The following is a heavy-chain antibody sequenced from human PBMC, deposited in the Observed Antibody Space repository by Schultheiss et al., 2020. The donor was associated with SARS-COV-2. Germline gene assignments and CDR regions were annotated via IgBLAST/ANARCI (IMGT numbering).Heavy chain of an antibody. J-gene: IGHJ5*02. CDR2: ISASGGST. Sequence: GGSLRLSCAASGFTFSSYSMNWVRQAPGKGLEWVASISASGGSTNYADSLKGRFIISRDNSKNTLYLQMNSLRTEDTAVYYCAKPVGNYLRGWFDPWGQGTLVTVSS. D-gene: IGHD3-16*02. CDR3: AKPVGNYLRGWFDP. V-gene: IGHV3-23*01. CDR1: GFTFSSYS.